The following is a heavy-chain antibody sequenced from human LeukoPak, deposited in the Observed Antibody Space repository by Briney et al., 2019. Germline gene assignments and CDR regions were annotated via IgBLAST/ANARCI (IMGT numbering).Heavy chain of an antibody. J-gene: IGHJ5*02. V-gene: IGHV4-34*01. D-gene: IGHD6-19*01. CDR2: INHSGST. Sequence: SETLSLTCAVYGGSFSGYYWSWIRRPPGKGLEWIGEINHSGSTNYNPSLKSRVTMSVDTSKNQFSLKLSSVTAADTAVYYCARDNTAVAGTAPNWFDPWGQGTLVTVSS. CDR1: GGSFSGYY. CDR3: ARDNTAVAGTAPNWFDP.